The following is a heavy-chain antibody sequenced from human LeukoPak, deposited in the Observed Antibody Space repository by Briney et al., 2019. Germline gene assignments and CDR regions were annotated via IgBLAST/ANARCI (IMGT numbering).Heavy chain of an antibody. D-gene: IGHD6-13*01. CDR2: ISYDGSNK. V-gene: IGHV3-30*18. CDR1: GFTFSSYG. CDR3: AKDFGIAAAGWDY. Sequence: PGGSLRLTCAASGFTFSSYGMHWVRQAPGKGLEWVAVISYDGSNKYYADSVKGRFTISRDNSKNTLYLQMNSPRAEDTAVYYCAKDFGIAAAGWDYWGQGTLVTVSS. J-gene: IGHJ4*02.